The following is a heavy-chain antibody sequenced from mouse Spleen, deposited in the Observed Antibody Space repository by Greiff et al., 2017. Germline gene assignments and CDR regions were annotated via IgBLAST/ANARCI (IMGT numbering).Heavy chain of an antibody. D-gene: IGHD2-3*01. CDR1: GYSFTGYY. CDR2: INPSTGGT. V-gene: IGHV1-42*01. J-gene: IGHJ2*01. Sequence: EVQLQQSGPELVKPGASVKISCKASGYSFTGYYMNWVKQSPEKSLEWIGEINPSTGGTTYNQKFKAKATLTVDKSSSTAYMQLKSLTSEDSAVYYCARLGDGLDYWGQGTTLTVSS. CDR3: ARLGDGLDY.